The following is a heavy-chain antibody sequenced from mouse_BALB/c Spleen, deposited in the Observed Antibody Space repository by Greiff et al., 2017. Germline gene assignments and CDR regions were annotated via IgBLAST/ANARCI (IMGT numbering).Heavy chain of an antibody. CDR1: GFTFSSFG. Sequence: EVMLVESGGGLVQPGGSRKLSCAASGFTFSSFGMHWVRQAPEKGLEWVAYISSGSSTIYYADTVKGRFTISRDNPKNTLFLQMTSLRSEDTAMYYCARGLGDGVDYWVQGTTLTVSS. CDR3: ARGLGDGVDY. J-gene: IGHJ2*01. CDR2: ISSGSSTI. D-gene: IGHD2-3*01. V-gene: IGHV5-17*02.